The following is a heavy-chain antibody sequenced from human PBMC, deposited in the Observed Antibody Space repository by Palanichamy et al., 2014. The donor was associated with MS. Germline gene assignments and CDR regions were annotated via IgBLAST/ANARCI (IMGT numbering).Heavy chain of an antibody. CDR1: NGSISTNLYY. CDR3: SRLPITGSTDWFDP. V-gene: IGHV4-39*01. CDR2: MYYSGGT. D-gene: IGHD1-20*01. J-gene: IGHJ5*02. Sequence: QLQLQESGPRLVKPSETLSLTCTVSNGSISTNLYYWGWIRQPPGKGLEWIGSMYYSGGTYYNPSLNSRVTISVDTSKNQFSLKLTSVTAADTAVYYCSRLPITGSTDWFDPWGQGTLVTVSS.